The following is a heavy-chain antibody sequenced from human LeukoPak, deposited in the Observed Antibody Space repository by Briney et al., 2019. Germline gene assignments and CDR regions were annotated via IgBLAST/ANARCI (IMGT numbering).Heavy chain of an antibody. V-gene: IGHV3-23*01. CDR3: AKDIGYSYARAYMDV. J-gene: IGHJ6*03. CDR2: ISGSGGNT. CDR1: GFTFSSYA. Sequence: PGGSPRLSCAASGFTFSSYAMSWVRQAPGKGLEWVSGISGSGGNTYYADSVKGRFTISRDNSKNTLYLQMNSLRAEDTAVYYCAKDIGYSYARAYMDVWGKGTTVTVSS. D-gene: IGHD5-18*01.